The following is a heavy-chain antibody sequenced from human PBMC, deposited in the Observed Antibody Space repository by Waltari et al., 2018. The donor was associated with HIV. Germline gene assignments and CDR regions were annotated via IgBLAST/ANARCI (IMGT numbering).Heavy chain of an antibody. CDR2: ISSRSTYI. V-gene: IGHV3-21*01. Sequence: EVQLVESGGGLVKPGGSLKLSCAASGFTFSDYSMNWVRQAPGKGLEWVSSISSRSTYIYYADSVKGRFTISRDNAQNSLYLQMNSLRAEDTAVYFCTRFQDYYDSSGYDYWGQGTLVTVSS. CDR1: GFTFSDYS. CDR3: TRFQDYYDSSGYDY. J-gene: IGHJ4*02. D-gene: IGHD3-22*01.